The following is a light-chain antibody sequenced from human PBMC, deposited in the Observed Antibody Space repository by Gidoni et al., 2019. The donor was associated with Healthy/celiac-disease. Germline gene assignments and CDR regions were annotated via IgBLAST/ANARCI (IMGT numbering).Light chain of an antibody. V-gene: IGKV1-5*03. CDR3: QQYNSYSQS. CDR2: KAS. Sequence: DRQMNQSPSTRSASVGDRVTITCRASQSISSWLAWYQQKPGKAPKLLIYKASSLERGVPPRFSGSGSGTEFTLTILSLQPDDFSTYYCQQYNSYSQSFGQGTKLEIK. CDR1: QSISSW. J-gene: IGKJ2*03.